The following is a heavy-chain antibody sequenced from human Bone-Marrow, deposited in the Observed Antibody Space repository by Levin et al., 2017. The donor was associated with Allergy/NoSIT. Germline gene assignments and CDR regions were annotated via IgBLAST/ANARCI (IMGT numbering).Heavy chain of an antibody. CDR2: INPNSGGT. CDR1: GYTFTGYY. CDR3: ARDCYDFWSGYDRWGCSGAFDI. J-gene: IGHJ3*02. V-gene: IGHV1-2*06. D-gene: IGHD3-3*01. Sequence: ASVKVSCKASGYTFTGYYMHWVRQAPGQGLEWMGRINPNSGGTNYAQKFQGRVTMTRDTSISTAYMELSRLRSDDTAVYYCARDCYDFWSGYDRWGCSGAFDIWGQGTMVTVSS.